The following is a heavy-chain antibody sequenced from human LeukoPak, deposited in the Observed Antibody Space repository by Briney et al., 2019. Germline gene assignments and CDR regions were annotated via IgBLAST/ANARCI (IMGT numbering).Heavy chain of an antibody. V-gene: IGHV1-2*02. D-gene: IGHD6-13*01. CDR3: ARDRYSSSWYEGFDP. CDR1: GYIFSNFG. J-gene: IGHJ5*02. Sequence: ASVKVSCKASGYIFSNFGISWVRQAPGQGLEWMGWINPNSGGTNYAQKFQGRVTMTRDTSISTAYMELSRLRSDDTAVYYCARDRYSSSWYEGFDPWGQGTLVTVSS. CDR2: INPNSGGT.